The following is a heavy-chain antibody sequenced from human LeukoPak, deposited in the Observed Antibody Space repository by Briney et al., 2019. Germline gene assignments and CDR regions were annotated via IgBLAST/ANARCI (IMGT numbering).Heavy chain of an antibody. CDR3: ASGVTVTKTNAFDI. J-gene: IGHJ3*02. CDR1: GGSISSYY. Sequence: PSETLSLTCTVSGGSISSYYWSWIRQPAGKGLQWIGRIYTSGSTNYNPSLKSRVTMSVDTSKNQFSLKLSSVTAADTAVYYCASGVTVTKTNAFDIWGQRTMVTVSS. CDR2: IYTSGST. D-gene: IGHD4-17*01. V-gene: IGHV4-4*07.